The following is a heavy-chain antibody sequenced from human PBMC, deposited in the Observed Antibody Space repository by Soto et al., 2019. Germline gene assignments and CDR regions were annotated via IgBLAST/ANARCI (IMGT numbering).Heavy chain of an antibody. CDR3: ARGGGNDPFDS. V-gene: IGHV4-30-2*06. CDR2: IGHLENT. Sequence: PSETLSLTCTVSGGSITHGGFSWSLIRQSPGKGLEWIGYIGHLENTYFHPTFKSRLTMSIDRSKNQFSLNLSSLTAADRAVYYCARGGGNDPFDSWGQGVLVTVSS. CDR1: GGSITHGGFS. J-gene: IGHJ4*02. D-gene: IGHD5-12*01.